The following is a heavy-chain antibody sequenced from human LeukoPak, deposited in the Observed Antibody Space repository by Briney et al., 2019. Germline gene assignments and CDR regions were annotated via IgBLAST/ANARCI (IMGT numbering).Heavy chain of an antibody. Sequence: GGSLRLSCAASGFTFSSYSMNWVRQAPGKGLEWVSSISSSSSYIYYADSVKGRFTISRDNAKNSLYLQMNSLRTEDTAVYYCAKKFDSSGLAGAFDIWGQGTMVTVSS. V-gene: IGHV3-21*01. J-gene: IGHJ3*02. CDR3: AKKFDSSGLAGAFDI. D-gene: IGHD6-19*01. CDR1: GFTFSSYS. CDR2: ISSSSSYI.